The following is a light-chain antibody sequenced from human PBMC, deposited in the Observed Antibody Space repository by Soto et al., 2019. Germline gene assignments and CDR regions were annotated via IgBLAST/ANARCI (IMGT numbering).Light chain of an antibody. V-gene: IGLV2-14*01. CDR1: SSDVGSYNY. CDR3: ISYTGSDTSYV. CDR2: EVR. Sequence: QSALTQPASVSGSPGQSITISCTGTSSDVGSYNYVAWYQQFPGKTPKLMIYEVRNRPSGVSSRFSGSKSGNTASLTISGLQAEDEADYYCISYTGSDTSYVFGTGT. J-gene: IGLJ1*01.